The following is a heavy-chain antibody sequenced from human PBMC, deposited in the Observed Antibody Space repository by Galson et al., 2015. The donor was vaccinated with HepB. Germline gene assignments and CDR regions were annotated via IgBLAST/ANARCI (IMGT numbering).Heavy chain of an antibody. CDR1: GDSVSSNSAA. Sequence: CAISGDSVSSNSAAWNWIRQSPSRGLEWLGRTYYRSKWYNDYAVSVKSRITINPDTSKNQFSLQLNSVTPEDTAVYYCARVPGGDLFREDWYFDLWGRGTLVTVFS. CDR3: ARVPGGDLFREDWYFDL. D-gene: IGHD2-21*02. CDR2: TYYRSKWYN. J-gene: IGHJ2*01. V-gene: IGHV6-1*01.